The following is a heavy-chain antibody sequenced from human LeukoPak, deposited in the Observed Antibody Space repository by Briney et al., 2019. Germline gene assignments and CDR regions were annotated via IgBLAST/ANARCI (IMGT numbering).Heavy chain of an antibody. CDR3: STLTSRGLSDS. Sequence: GGSLRLSCAASGFTFTNAWMNWVRQAPGKGPEWVGRIKSKADGETIDYAAPVKGRFTFSRDDSKNMLYLQMNSLKNEDTAVYYCSTLTSRGLSDSWGQGTLVTVSS. D-gene: IGHD1-20*01. CDR1: GFTFTNAW. J-gene: IGHJ4*02. CDR2: IKSKADGETI. V-gene: IGHV3-15*07.